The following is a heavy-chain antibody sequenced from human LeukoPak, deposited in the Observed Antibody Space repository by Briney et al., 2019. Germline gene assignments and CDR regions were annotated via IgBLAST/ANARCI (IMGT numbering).Heavy chain of an antibody. CDR2: ISAYNGNT. V-gene: IGHV1-18*01. CDR1: GGTVSSYA. J-gene: IGHJ3*02. D-gene: IGHD3-22*01. CDR3: ARDGPTYYYDSSGYGTDAFDI. Sequence: ASVKVSCNASGGTVSSYAISWVRQAPGQGLEWMGWISAYNGNTNYAQKLQGRVTMTTDTSTSTAYMELRSLRSDDTAVYYCARDGPTYYYDSSGYGTDAFDIWGQGTMVTVSS.